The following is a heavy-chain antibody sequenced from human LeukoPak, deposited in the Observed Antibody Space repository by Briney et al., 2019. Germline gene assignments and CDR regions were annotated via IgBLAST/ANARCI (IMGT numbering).Heavy chain of an antibody. CDR2: TSFDGGNT. CDR3: ARDSGYSYVLDP. D-gene: IGHD5-18*01. J-gene: IGHJ5*02. V-gene: IGHV3-30*03. Sequence: GRSLRLSCAASGFMFRAYGMHWVRQAPGKGLEWLAVTSFDGGNTYYAASVKGRFTISRDNSNNTLDLQMNSLRAEDTAVYYCARDSGYSYVLDPWGQGTLVTVSS. CDR1: GFMFRAYG.